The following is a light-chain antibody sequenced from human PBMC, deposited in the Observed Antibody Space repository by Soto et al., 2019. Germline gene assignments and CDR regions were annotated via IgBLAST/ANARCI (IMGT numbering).Light chain of an antibody. CDR1: LSVSGN. CDR3: QQYNNWPPIT. J-gene: IGKJ3*01. CDR2: AAS. V-gene: IGKV3-15*01. Sequence: EIVMTQSPATLSVSPGERATLSCRASLSVSGNLAWYQQKPGQAPRLLIYAASTRATGIPARFIGSGSGTEFTLTISSLQSKDLAVYYCQQYNNWPPITFGPGTKVDIK.